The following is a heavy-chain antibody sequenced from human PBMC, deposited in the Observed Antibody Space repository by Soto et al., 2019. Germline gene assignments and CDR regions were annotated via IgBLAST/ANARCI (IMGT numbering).Heavy chain of an antibody. Sequence: EVQVLESGGGLVQAGGSLRLSCAAFGFTFSSYAMTWVRQAPGKGPEWVSGISGSGATIYYADSVKGRFTISRDNSKNTLYLQMNSPRAEDTDVYYCAKDLPAASNYYYYNMDVWGKGTTVTVSS. CDR3: AKDLPAASNYYYYNMDV. V-gene: IGHV3-23*01. D-gene: IGHD6-25*01. J-gene: IGHJ6*03. CDR2: ISGSGATI. CDR1: GFTFSSYA.